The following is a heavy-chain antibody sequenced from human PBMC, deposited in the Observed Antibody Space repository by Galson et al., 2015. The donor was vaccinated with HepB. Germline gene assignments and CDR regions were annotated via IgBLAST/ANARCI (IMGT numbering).Heavy chain of an antibody. CDR2: INHSGST. CDR3: ARRSGLTKRYFDL. D-gene: IGHD1/OR15-1a*01. Sequence: SETLSLTCAVYGGSFSGYYWSWIRQPPGKGLEWIGEINHSGSTNYNPSLKSRVTISVDTSKNQFPLKLSSVTAADTAVYYCARRSGLTKRYFDLWGRGTLVTVSS. V-gene: IGHV4-34*01. CDR1: GGSFSGYY. J-gene: IGHJ2*01.